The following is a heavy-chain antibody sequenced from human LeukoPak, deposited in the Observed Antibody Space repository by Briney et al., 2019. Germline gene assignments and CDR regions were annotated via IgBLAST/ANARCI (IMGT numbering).Heavy chain of an antibody. V-gene: IGHV3-48*01. Sequence: PGGSLRLSCAASGFSSSSYSMKWVRQAPGKGLEWVSYISSSSTIKYYADSVKGRFTVSRDNAKNSLYLQMNSLRAGDTAVYYCAGTDSGSYSRWFDYWGQGTLVTVSS. D-gene: IGHD1-26*01. CDR3: AGTDSGSYSRWFDY. CDR1: GFSSSSYS. CDR2: ISSSSTIK. J-gene: IGHJ4*02.